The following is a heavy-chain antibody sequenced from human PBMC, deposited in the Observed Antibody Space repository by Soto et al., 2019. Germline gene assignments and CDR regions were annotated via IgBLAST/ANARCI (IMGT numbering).Heavy chain of an antibody. J-gene: IGHJ4*02. Sequence: SETLSLTCAVSGGSISSSNWWSWGRQPPGKGLEWIGEIYHSGSTNYNPSLKSRVTISVDKSKNQFSLKLSSVTAADTAVYYCARDSRLWFGELLYYFDYWGQGTLVTVSS. CDR2: IYHSGST. D-gene: IGHD3-10*01. V-gene: IGHV4-4*02. CDR1: GGSISSSNW. CDR3: ARDSRLWFGELLYYFDY.